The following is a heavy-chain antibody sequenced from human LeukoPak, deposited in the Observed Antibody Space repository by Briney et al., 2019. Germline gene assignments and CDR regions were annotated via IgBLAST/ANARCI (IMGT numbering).Heavy chain of an antibody. D-gene: IGHD3-3*01. V-gene: IGHV4-34*01. CDR2: INHSEST. CDR1: GGSFSGYY. J-gene: IGHJ5*02. Sequence: PSETLSLTCAVYGGSFSGYYWSWIRQPPGKGLEWIGEINHSESTNYNPSLKSRVTISVDTSKNQFSLKLSSVTAADTAVYYCARLAGRITIFGVVKAPYNWFDPWGQGTLVTVSS. CDR3: ARLAGRITIFGVVKAPYNWFDP.